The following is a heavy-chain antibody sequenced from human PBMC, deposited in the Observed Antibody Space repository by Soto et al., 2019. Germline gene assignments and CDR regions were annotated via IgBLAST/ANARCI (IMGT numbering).Heavy chain of an antibody. V-gene: IGHV2-26*01. J-gene: IGHJ4*02. CDR1: EFSLSEARLG. CDR2: IFSDDEK. CDR3: ARTLLRFDYWTRSQIDPFDF. Sequence: QGTLKESGPVLVKPTETLTLTCTVSEFSLSEARLGVSWIRQPPGKTLEWLAHIFSDDEKSYRTSLKSILSISKDTSKSQVVPTLTNMDPVAAGPYYCARTLLRFDYWTRSQIDPFDFWGQGNLVTVSS. D-gene: IGHD3-3*01.